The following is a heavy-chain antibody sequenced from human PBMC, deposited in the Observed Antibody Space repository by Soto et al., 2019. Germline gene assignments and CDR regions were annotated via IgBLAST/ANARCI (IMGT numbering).Heavy chain of an antibody. CDR2: ISGGGTTM. CDR3: AGDPFYYASGF. CDR1: VFRFSDHY. V-gene: IGHV3-11*01. J-gene: IGHJ4*02. Sequence: GSLRLSCAASVFRFSDHYITWIRQAPGKGLEWVSKISGGGTTMYYADSVKGRFTVSRDNAKNSLYLQMNSLRAEDTAVYYCAGDPFYYASGFWGRGTLVTVSS. D-gene: IGHD3-10*01.